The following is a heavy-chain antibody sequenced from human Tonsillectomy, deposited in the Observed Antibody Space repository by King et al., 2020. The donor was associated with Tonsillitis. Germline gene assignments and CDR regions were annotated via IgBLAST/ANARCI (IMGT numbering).Heavy chain of an antibody. V-gene: IGHV4-34*01. J-gene: IGHJ4*02. D-gene: IGHD4-17*01. Sequence: VQLQQWGAGLLKPSETLSLTCAVYGGSFSGYYWSWIRQPPGKGLEWIGEINHSGSTSYNPSLKSRVTISVDTSKTQFSLKLRSVTAADTAVYYCARGHYGEMGCDYWGQGTLV. CDR3: ARGHYGEMGCDY. CDR1: GGSFSGYY. CDR2: INHSGST.